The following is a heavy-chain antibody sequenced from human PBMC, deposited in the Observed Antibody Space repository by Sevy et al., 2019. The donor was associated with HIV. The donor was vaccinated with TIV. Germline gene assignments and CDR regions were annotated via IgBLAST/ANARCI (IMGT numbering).Heavy chain of an antibody. D-gene: IGHD6-6*01. CDR2: ISYDGSNK. Sequence: GGSLRLSCAASGFTFSSYAMHWVRQAPGKGLEWVAVISYDGSNKYYADSVKGRFTISRDNSKNTLYLQMNSLRAEDTAVYYCARGPRFEARLDYWGQGTLVTVSS. J-gene: IGHJ4*02. CDR3: ARGPRFEARLDY. CDR1: GFTFSSYA. V-gene: IGHV3-30-3*01.